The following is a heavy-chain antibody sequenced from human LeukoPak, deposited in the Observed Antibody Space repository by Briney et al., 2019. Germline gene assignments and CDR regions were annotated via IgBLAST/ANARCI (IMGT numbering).Heavy chain of an antibody. CDR3: ARDLSLRGVLDY. D-gene: IGHD3-10*01. CDR2: IKSKTDGGTT. J-gene: IGHJ4*02. CDR1: GFTFNNYW. Sequence: GGSLRLSCAASGFTFNNYWMNWVRQAPGKGLEWVGRIKSKTDGGTTDYAAPVKGRFTISRDDSKNTLYLQMNSLRAEDTAVYYCARDLSLRGVLDYWGQGTLVTVSS. V-gene: IGHV3-15*07.